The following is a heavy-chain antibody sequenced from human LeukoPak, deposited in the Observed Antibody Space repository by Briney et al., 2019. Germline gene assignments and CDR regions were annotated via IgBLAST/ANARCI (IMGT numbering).Heavy chain of an antibody. Sequence: SETLSLTCAVSGYSISSGYYWGWIRQPPGQGLEWIGSIYHSGSTYYNPSLKSRVTISVDTSKNQFSLKLSSVTAADTAVYYCARHPSATVWFDPWGQGTLVTVSS. J-gene: IGHJ5*02. CDR3: ARHPSATVWFDP. D-gene: IGHD1-26*01. CDR2: IYHSGST. CDR1: GYSISSGYY. V-gene: IGHV4-38-2*01.